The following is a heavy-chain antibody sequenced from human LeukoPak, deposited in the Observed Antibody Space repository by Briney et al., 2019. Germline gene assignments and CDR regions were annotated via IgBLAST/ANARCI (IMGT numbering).Heavy chain of an antibody. J-gene: IGHJ5*02. CDR2: IYHSGST. D-gene: IGHD3-10*01. Sequence: SETLSLTCTVSGGSISSYYWSWIRQPPGKGLEWIGYIYHSGSTYYNPSLKSRVTISVDRSENQFSLKLSSVTAADTAVYYCASYGSGSYYTAGFDPWGQGTLVTVSS. CDR3: ASYGSGSYYTAGFDP. CDR1: GGSISSYY. V-gene: IGHV4-59*12.